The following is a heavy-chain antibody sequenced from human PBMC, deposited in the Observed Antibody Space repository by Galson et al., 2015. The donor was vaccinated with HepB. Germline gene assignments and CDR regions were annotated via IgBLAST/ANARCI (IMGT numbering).Heavy chain of an antibody. CDR3: ARGGYSRRFDY. D-gene: IGHD2-15*01. V-gene: IGHV3-64D*06. CDR1: GFTFSSYA. J-gene: IGHJ4*02. Sequence: SLRLSCAASGFTFSSYAMHWVRQAPGKGLQYVSGISNNGGTTYQADSVKGRFTISRDNSKNALYLQMSSLRDEDTAVYYCARGGYSRRFDYWGQGILVTVSS. CDR2: ISNNGGTT.